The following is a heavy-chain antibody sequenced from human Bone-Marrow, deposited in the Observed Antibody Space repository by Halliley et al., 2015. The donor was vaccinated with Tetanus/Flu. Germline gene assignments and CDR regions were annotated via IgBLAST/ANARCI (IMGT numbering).Heavy chain of an antibody. Sequence: TLSLTCTVTGDSITSGNFYWSWIRQHPGKGLEWIGYISYSGSAYSKPSLESRVTISLDTSKNQFSLKMNSVTAADTAVYYCARGPPVPPWGHWFVPWGQGASVIVFS. V-gene: IGHV4-31*03. CDR1: GDSITSGNFY. D-gene: IGHD1-26*01. J-gene: IGHJ5*02. CDR2: ISYSGSA. CDR3: ARGPPVPPWGHWFVP.